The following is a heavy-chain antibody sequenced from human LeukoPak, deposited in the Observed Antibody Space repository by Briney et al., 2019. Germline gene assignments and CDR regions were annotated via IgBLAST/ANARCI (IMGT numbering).Heavy chain of an antibody. Sequence: ASVKVSCKASGGTFSSYAISWVRQAPGQGLAWMGRIIPIFGTANYAQKFQGRVTIIADKSTSTAYMELSSLRSEDTAVYYCARSYSNYDYYYYYMDVWGKGTTVTVSS. CDR3: ARSYSNYDYYYYYMDV. CDR2: IIPIFGTA. CDR1: GGTFSSYA. J-gene: IGHJ6*03. V-gene: IGHV1-69*06. D-gene: IGHD4-11*01.